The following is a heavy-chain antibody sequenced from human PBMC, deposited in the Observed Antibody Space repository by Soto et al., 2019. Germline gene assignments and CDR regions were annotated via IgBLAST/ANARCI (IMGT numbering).Heavy chain of an antibody. Sequence: QVQLMRSGAGVKKPGASVKVSCKASRDAFTDYYIHWVRQAPGQGLEWMGTVNPSGGHTTYAQHFLGRETMTRDTSTSTLYMELTSLTSDDTAVYYCARGGHVVVMTAALDYWGQGTLVIVSS. CDR3: ARGGHVVVMTAALDY. J-gene: IGHJ4*02. D-gene: IGHD2-21*02. CDR1: RDAFTDYY. V-gene: IGHV1-46*01. CDR2: VNPSGGHT.